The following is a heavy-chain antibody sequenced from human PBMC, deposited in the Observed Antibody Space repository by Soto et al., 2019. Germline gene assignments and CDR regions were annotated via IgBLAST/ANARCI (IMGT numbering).Heavy chain of an antibody. CDR3: AKDGAPVRYFDWFDAFDI. V-gene: IGHV3-30*18. CDR2: ISYDGSNK. D-gene: IGHD3-9*01. CDR1: GFTCISYG. J-gene: IGHJ3*02. Sequence: VGSHRHSSTASGFTCISYGMRWVRQATGRGLEWVAVISYDGSNKYYADSVKGRFTISRDNSKNTLYLQMNSLRAEDTAVYYCAKDGAPVRYFDWFDAFDIWGQGTMVTVSS.